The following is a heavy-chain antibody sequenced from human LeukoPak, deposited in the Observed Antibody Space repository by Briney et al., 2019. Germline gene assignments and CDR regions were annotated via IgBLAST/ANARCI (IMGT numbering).Heavy chain of an antibody. CDR2: ISGSGGST. Sequence: GGSLRLSCAASGFTFSSYAMSWVRQAPGKGLEWVSAISGSGGSTYYADSVKGRFTISRDNAKNSLYLQMNSLRAEDTAVYYCARDHPSYCGGDSCAYWGQGTLVTVSS. CDR1: GFTFSSYA. D-gene: IGHD2-21*01. CDR3: ARDHPSYCGGDSCAY. V-gene: IGHV3-23*01. J-gene: IGHJ4*02.